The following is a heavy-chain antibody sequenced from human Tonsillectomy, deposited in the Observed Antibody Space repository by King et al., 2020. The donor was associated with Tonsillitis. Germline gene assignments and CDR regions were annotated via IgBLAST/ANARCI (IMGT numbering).Heavy chain of an antibody. D-gene: IGHD3-22*01. Sequence: VQLVESGGGLVKPGGSLRLSCAASGFTFSIYSMNWVRQAPGEGLEWVSSIRSSSSYIYYADSVKGRFTISRDNAKNSLYLQMNSRRAEDTAVYYCARVRYDSRGYYYVDYWGQGTLVTVSS. J-gene: IGHJ4*02. CDR1: GFTFSIYS. CDR3: ARVRYDSRGYYYVDY. CDR2: IRSSSSYI. V-gene: IGHV3-21*01.